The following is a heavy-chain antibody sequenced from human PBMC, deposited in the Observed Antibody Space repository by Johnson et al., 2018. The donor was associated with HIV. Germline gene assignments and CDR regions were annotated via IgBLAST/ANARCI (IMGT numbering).Heavy chain of an antibody. D-gene: IGHD3-10*01. CDR1: GFTFSSYW. J-gene: IGHJ3*02. V-gene: IGHV3-66*01. CDR2: IYSGGST. CDR3: AKDRGLSAFDI. Sequence: VQLVESGGGLVQPGGSLRLSCAASGFTFSSYWMSWVRQAPGKGLEWVSVIYSGGSTYYADSVKGRFTISRDNSKNTLYLQMNSLRAEDTAVYYCAKDRGLSAFDIWGQGTMVTVSS.